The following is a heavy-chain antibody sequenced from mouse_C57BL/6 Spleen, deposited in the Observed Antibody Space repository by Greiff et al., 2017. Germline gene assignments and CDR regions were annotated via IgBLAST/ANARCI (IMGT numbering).Heavy chain of an antibody. CDR1: GFTFSSYA. D-gene: IGHD2-1*01. V-gene: IGHV5-4*03. CDR3: ARRGGNFDYFDY. Sequence: EVKLMESGGGLVKPGGSLKLSCAASGFTFSSYAMSWVRQTPEKRLEWVATISDGGSYTYYPDNVKGRFTISRDNAKNNLYLQMSHLKSEDTAMYYCARRGGNFDYFDYWGQGTTRTVSS. J-gene: IGHJ2*01. CDR2: ISDGGSYT.